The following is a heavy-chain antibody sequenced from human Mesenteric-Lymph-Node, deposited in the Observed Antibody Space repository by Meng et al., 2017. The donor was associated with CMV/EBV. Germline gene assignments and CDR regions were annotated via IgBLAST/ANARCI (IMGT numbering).Heavy chain of an antibody. CDR3: ARAVRHGDFLPRPFDY. CDR1: SISRGNYS. CDR2: IYYTGST. D-gene: IGHD4-17*01. Sequence: SISRGNYSWSWIRPHPGKGLEWIGYIYYTGSTYYNPSLKSRVTISVDTSENQFSLKLTSVTAADTAVYFCARAVRHGDFLPRPFDYWGQGTLVTVSS. J-gene: IGHJ4*02. V-gene: IGHV4-31*02.